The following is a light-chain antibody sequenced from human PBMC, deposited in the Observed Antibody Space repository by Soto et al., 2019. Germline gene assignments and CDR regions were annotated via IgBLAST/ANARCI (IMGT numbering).Light chain of an antibody. V-gene: IGKV1-6*01. J-gene: IGKJ1*01. CDR3: LQDYNYPRT. CDR1: QGIRND. Sequence: IQMTQSPSTLSASVGDRVTMTCRASQGIRNDLGWYHQKPGKAPKLLIYAASSLQSGVPSRFSGSGSGTDFTLTISSLQPEDFATYYCLQDYNYPRTFGQGTKVDIK. CDR2: AAS.